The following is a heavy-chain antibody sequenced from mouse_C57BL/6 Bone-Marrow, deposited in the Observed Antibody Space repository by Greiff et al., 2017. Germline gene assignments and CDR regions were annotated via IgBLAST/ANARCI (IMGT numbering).Heavy chain of an antibody. CDR3: TRGLLWLRDY. V-gene: IGHV1-15*01. CDR1: GYTFTDYE. D-gene: IGHD2-2*01. Sequence: QVQLKQSGAELVRPGASVTLSCKASGYTFTDYEMHWVKQTPVHGLEWIGAIDPETGGTAYNQKFKGKAILTADKSSSTAYMELRSLTSEDSAVYYCTRGLLWLRDYWGQGTSVTVSS. J-gene: IGHJ4*01. CDR2: IDPETGGT.